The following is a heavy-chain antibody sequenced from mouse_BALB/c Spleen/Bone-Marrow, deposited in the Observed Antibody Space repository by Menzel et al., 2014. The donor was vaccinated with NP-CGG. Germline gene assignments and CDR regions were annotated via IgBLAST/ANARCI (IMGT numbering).Heavy chain of an antibody. V-gene: IGHV4-2*02. CDR2: INPGSSTI. CDR1: GFDFSRYW. J-gene: IGHJ2*01. Sequence: EVKLMESGGGLVQPGRSLILSCAASGFDFSRYWMSWARQAPGKGQEWIGAINPGSSTINYTPSLKDKFIISRDNAKKTLYLQINKVRSEDPALYYCARLRYYGYFAYWDQGATRTVSS. D-gene: IGHD1-1*01. CDR3: ARLRYYGYFAY.